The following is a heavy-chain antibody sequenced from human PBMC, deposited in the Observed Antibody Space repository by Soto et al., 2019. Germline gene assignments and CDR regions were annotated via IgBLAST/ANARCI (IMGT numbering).Heavy chain of an antibody. CDR1: GYSFTSYG. CDR3: ARDLGGFPDY. V-gene: IGHV1-18*01. J-gene: IGHJ4*02. D-gene: IGHD5-12*01. Sequence: QVQLVQSGAEVKKPGASVKVSCKASGYSFTSYGISWVRQAPGQGLEWMGWISAYNGNRKYAQKFQGRVTMPTDTSTSTAYMELRSLRADDTAVYYCARDLGGFPDYWGQGTLVTVSS. CDR2: ISAYNGNR.